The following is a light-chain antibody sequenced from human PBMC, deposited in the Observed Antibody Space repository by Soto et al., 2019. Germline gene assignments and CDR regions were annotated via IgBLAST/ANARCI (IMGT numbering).Light chain of an antibody. CDR3: QQYYNYPLT. V-gene: IGKV1-5*01. J-gene: IGKJ4*01. Sequence: DIQMTQSPSTLSASVGDRVTITCRASQSINSWLAWYQQKPGKAPKFLIFGASSLEIGVPSRFSGSASGTEFTLTISSLQPDDFASYYCQQYYNYPLTFGGGTKVEIK. CDR1: QSINSW. CDR2: GAS.